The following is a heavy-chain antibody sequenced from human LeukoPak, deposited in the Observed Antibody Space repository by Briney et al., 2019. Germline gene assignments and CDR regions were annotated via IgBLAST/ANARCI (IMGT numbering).Heavy chain of an antibody. CDR1: GGSMGTYS. V-gene: IGHV4-59*08. CDR3: ARLIRPGDSSWFGWTFDL. Sequence: PSETLSLTCIVSGGSMGTYSWSWIRQRPGKGLEFIGYIYDSSSTNYSPSVNSRVTISQDTSKNKISLNLTSVTAADTAVYFCARLIRPGDSSWFGWTFDLWGRGTLVTVSS. D-gene: IGHD3-10*01. CDR2: IYDSSST. J-gene: IGHJ2*01.